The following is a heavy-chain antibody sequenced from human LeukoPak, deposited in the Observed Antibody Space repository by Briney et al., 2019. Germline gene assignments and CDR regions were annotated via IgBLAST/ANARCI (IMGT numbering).Heavy chain of an antibody. D-gene: IGHD3-22*01. CDR2: IYYSGST. CDR3: ARELTYYYDSSGFGAFDI. CDR1: GGSISSGGYY. Sequence: SQTLSLTCTVSGGSISSGGYYWSWIRQHPGKGLEWIGYIYYSGSTYYNPSLNSRVTISVDTSKNQFSLKLSSVTAADTAVYYCARELTYYYDSSGFGAFDIWGQGTMVTVSS. J-gene: IGHJ3*02. V-gene: IGHV4-31*03.